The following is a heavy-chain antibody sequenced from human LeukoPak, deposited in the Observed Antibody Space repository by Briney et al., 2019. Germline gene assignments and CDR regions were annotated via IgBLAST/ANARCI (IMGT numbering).Heavy chain of an antibody. J-gene: IGHJ4*02. CDR3: ARDRSFRGTYYFDY. CDR1: VLSLSNNY. CDR2: IDRDDST. Sequence: GGSLSLSCVPSVLSLSNNYMRWVRQAPGEGLEWGSVIDRDDSTSSSASVTGRFTISRDNSRTTLYLQMKRLTGADTAVYYCARDRSFRGTYYFDYWGQGAQVTVSS. D-gene: IGHD1-26*01. V-gene: IGHV3-66*01.